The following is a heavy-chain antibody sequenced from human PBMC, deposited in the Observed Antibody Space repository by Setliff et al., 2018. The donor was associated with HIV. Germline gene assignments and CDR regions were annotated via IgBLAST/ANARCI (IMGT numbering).Heavy chain of an antibody. CDR1: GYTLSELS. Sequence: ASVKVSCKVSGYTLSELSRHWVRQGPGKGLEWMGGFDPEDGQRIYAQKFQGRVTMTEDTSTDTAYMELSSPSFEDTAVYYCATTGPYSGSLYGMDVWGQGTTVTVSS. D-gene: IGHD1-26*01. V-gene: IGHV1-24*01. CDR2: FDPEDGQR. J-gene: IGHJ6*02. CDR3: ATTGPYSGSLYGMDV.